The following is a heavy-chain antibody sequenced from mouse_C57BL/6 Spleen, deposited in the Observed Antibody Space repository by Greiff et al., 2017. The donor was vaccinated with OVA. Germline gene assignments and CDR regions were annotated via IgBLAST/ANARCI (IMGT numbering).Heavy chain of an antibody. J-gene: IGHJ4*01. D-gene: IGHD2-12*01. Sequence: QVKLQQPGAELVKPGASVKLSCKASGYTFTSYWMHWVKQRPGKGLAWIGMIHPNSGSTNYNEKFKSNATLTVDKSASTAYMQLSSLTSEDSAVKYCARDGYSNDEGSYWGQGTSVTVSS. V-gene: IGHV1-64*01. CDR3: ARDGYSNDEGSY. CDR2: IHPNSGST. CDR1: GYTFTSYW.